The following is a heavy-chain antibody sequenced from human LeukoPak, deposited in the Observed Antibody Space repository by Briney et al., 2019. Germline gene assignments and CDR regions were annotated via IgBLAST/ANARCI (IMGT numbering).Heavy chain of an antibody. Sequence: SETLSLTCAVYGGSFSGYYWSWIRQPPGKGLEWIGEINHSGSTNYNPSLKSRVTISVDTSKNQFSLKLRSVTAADTAVYYCARVSESGSSSPFDYWGQGTLVTVSS. J-gene: IGHJ4*02. CDR1: GGSFSGYY. CDR3: ARVSESGSSSPFDY. CDR2: INHSGST. D-gene: IGHD1-26*01. V-gene: IGHV4-34*01.